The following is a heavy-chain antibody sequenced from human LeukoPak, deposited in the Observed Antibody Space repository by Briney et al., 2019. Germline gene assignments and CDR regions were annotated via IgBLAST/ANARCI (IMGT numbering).Heavy chain of an antibody. J-gene: IGHJ5*02. CDR1: GFTFSNYG. Sequence: QPGGSLRLSCAVSGFTFSNYGMHWVRQAPGKGLEWLAVVSSDGSIDYYADSVRGRFTVSRDNSKNTMFLQFNTLRPEDTAVYHCAREAMGTTFSAWFDPWGQGTLVTVSS. CDR2: VSSDGSID. CDR3: AREAMGTTFSAWFDP. V-gene: IGHV3-30*03. D-gene: IGHD1-7*01.